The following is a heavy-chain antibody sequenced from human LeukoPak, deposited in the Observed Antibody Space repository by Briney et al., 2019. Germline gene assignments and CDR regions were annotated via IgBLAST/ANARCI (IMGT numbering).Heavy chain of an antibody. CDR1: GGSISSYY. D-gene: IGHD6-19*01. Sequence: SETLSLTCTVSGGSISSYYWSWIRQPPGRGLEWIGYMYRTGSTNYNPSLKSRVTITPDTSKNQFSLRLSSVTAADTAVYYCAREGTYGWYNWFDPWGQGTLVTVSS. CDR2: MYRTGST. CDR3: AREGTYGWYNWFDP. V-gene: IGHV4-59*01. J-gene: IGHJ5*02.